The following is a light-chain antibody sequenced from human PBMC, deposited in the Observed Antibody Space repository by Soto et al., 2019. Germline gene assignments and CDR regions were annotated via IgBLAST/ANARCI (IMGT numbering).Light chain of an antibody. CDR3: LRYSRAFRM. Sequence: EIVLTQSPGTLSLSPGDRATLSCRASLSVSGDSLAWYQQKPGQAPMLLNNGASSRVTGNPDRFSGSWSRIGFTLCISRLAPEDFAVYYCLRYSRAFRMFGQGTKVES. CDR2: GAS. CDR1: LSVSGDS. J-gene: IGKJ1*01. V-gene: IGKV3-20*01.